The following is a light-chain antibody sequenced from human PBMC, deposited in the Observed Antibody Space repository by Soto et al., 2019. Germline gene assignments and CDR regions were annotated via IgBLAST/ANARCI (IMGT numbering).Light chain of an antibody. CDR2: DVN. CDR1: SSDVGSTFNY. Sequence: QSVLTQPASVSGSPRQSITISCTGTSSDVGSTFNYVSWYQHHPGKAPRLIMSDVNHRPSGVSDRFSGSKSGNTASLTISGLQAEDEADYFCSAYSTGSTPVLFGGGTKLTVL. V-gene: IGLV2-14*03. CDR3: SAYSTGSTPVL. J-gene: IGLJ3*02.